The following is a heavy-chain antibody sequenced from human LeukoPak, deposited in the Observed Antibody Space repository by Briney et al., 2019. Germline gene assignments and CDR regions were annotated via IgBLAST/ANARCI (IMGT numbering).Heavy chain of an antibody. CDR3: AKIRPPAYAI. CDR2: ISGSDGST. CDR1: GFTFSSYA. J-gene: IGHJ3*02. V-gene: IGHV3-23*01. Sequence: GGSLRPSCAASGFTFSSYAMNWVRQAPGKGLEWVSAISGSDGSTYYADSVKGRFTISRDNSKNTLYLQMNSLRAEDTAVYYCAKIRPPAYAIWGQGTMVTVSS. D-gene: IGHD3-3*02.